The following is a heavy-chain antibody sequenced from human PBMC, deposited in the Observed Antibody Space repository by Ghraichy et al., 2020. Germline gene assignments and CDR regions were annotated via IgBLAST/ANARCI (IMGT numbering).Heavy chain of an antibody. J-gene: IGHJ4*02. CDR3: ARVGVETSMVLDY. V-gene: IGHV3-74*01. CDR2: INSDGSRT. CDR1: GFTLSNYW. D-gene: IGHD5-18*01. Sequence: GGSLRLSFAASGFTLSNYWMHWVRQAPGKGLVWVSRINSDGSRTNYADSVKGRLTISRDNAKNTVYLQMDSLRADDTAVYYCARVGVETSMVLDYWGQGTLVTVSS.